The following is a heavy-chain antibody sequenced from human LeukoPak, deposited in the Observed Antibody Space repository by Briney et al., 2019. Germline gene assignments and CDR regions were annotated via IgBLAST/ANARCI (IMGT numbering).Heavy chain of an antibody. V-gene: IGHV3-33*06. CDR1: GFTFSGYG. CDR2: IWYDGSNK. D-gene: IGHD3-3*01. J-gene: IGHJ6*03. Sequence: GGSLRLSCAASGFTFSGYGMHWVRQAPGKGLEWVAVIWYDGSNKYYADSVKGRFTISRDNSKNTLYLQMNSLRAEDTAVYYCAKDPRNYDFWSGYYVTPYMDVWGKGTTVTVSS. CDR3: AKDPRNYDFWSGYYVTPYMDV.